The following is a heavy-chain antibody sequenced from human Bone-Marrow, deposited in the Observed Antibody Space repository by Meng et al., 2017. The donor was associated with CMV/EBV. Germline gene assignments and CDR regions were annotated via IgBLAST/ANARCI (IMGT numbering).Heavy chain of an antibody. CDR1: GDSLTSGDYY. J-gene: IGHJ5*02. V-gene: IGHV4-30-4*01. Sequence: LRLSCTVTGDSLTSGDYYWGWIRQPPGKGLEWIGYIYSYGDTYYNPSLKSRPHISIDMSKNQLSLNLTSVTAAGTAFYYCARDGCTDSSCYPWGQGTLVTVSS. CDR2: IYSYGDT. D-gene: IGHD2-21*01. CDR3: ARDGCTDSSCYP.